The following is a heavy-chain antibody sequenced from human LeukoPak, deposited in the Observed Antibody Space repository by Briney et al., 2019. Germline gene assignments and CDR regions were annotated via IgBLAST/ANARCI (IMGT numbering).Heavy chain of an antibody. CDR2: ISSSSSYI. CDR1: GFTFSTYW. J-gene: IGHJ6*02. V-gene: IGHV3-21*01. D-gene: IGHD4-4*01. CDR3: ARLNDYSNYFRDYYYGMDV. Sequence: GGSLRLSCAGSGFTFSTYWMNWVRQAPGKGLEWVSSISSSSSYIYYADSVKGRFTISRDNAKNSLYLQMNSLRAEDTAVYYCARLNDYSNYFRDYYYGMDVWGQGTTVTVSS.